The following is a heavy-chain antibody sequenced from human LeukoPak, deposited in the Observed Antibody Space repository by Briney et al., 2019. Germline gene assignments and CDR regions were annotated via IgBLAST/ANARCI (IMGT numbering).Heavy chain of an antibody. D-gene: IGHD3-9*01. CDR2: INTNTGNP. J-gene: IGHJ4*02. Sequence: ASVKVSCKASGYTFTSYAMHWVRQAPGQGLEWMGWINTNTGNPTYAQGFTGRFVFSLDTSVSTAYLQISSLKAEDTAVYYCATQGEVLRYFDWLPTYYFDYWGQGTLVTVSS. CDR3: ATQGEVLRYFDWLPTYYFDY. CDR1: GYTFTSYA. V-gene: IGHV7-4-1*02.